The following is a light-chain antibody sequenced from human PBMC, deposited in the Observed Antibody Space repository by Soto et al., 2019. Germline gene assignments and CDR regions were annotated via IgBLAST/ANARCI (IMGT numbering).Light chain of an antibody. CDR3: SSYTTSSTQV. CDR1: SSDVGYYNY. V-gene: IGLV2-14*01. Sequence: QSALTQPASVSGSPGQSITISCTGTSSDVGYYNYVSWYQHHPGKVPKLMIYEVSNRPSGVCNRFSGSKSGNTASLTISGLQAEDEADYYCSSYTTSSTQVFGGGTKLTVL. J-gene: IGLJ3*02. CDR2: EVS.